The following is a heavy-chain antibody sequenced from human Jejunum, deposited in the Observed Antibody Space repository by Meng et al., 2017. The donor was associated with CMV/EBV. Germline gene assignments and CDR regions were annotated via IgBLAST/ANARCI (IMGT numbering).Heavy chain of an antibody. V-gene: IGHV3-21*01. Sequence: YGMNWVRQAPGKGLEWVSSISSSSSFIYYADSVKGRFTISRDNAKNSLYLQMNSLRAEDTAVYYCARVGPYYDFWSGFLVGAMDVWGQGTTVTVSS. CDR3: ARVGPYYDFWSGFLVGAMDV. J-gene: IGHJ6*02. CDR2: ISSSSSFI. CDR1: YG. D-gene: IGHD3-3*01.